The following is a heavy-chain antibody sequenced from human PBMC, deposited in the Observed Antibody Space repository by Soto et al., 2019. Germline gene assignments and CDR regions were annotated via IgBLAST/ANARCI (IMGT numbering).Heavy chain of an antibody. J-gene: IGHJ4*02. CDR1: GDSISSYY. V-gene: IGHV4-59*01. D-gene: IGHD3-22*01. Sequence: SETLSLTCTVSGDSISSYYWSWVRQTPGKGLEWIGYIHYSGSTNYNPSLESRVSMSIDTSKNQFSLQLTSVTAADTALYYCLRGFYDSRGYSNPFDSWGQGTQGTVSS. CDR2: IHYSGST. CDR3: LRGFYDSRGYSNPFDS.